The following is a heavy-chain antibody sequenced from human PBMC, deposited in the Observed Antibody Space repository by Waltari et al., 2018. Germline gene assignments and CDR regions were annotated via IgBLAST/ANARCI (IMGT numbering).Heavy chain of an antibody. D-gene: IGHD2-15*01. V-gene: IGHV4-39*07. CDR2: IYYSGST. Sequence: QLQLQESGPGLVKPSETLSLTCTVSGGSISSSSYYWGWIRQPPGKGLEWIGSIYYSGSTYYNPSLKSRVTISVDTSKNQFSLKLSSVTAADTAVYYCARDRNCSGGSCYYYYGMDVWGQGTTVTVSS. J-gene: IGHJ6*02. CDR1: GGSISSSSYY. CDR3: ARDRNCSGGSCYYYYGMDV.